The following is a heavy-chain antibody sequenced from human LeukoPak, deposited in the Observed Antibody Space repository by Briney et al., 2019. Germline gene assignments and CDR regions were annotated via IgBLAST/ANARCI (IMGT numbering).Heavy chain of an antibody. D-gene: IGHD6-13*01. CDR2: IKQGGSEK. Sequence: GGSLRLSCTASGFTFSSYWMTWVRQAPGKGLEWVANIKQGGSEKYYVDSVKGRFTVSRDNAMNSLYLQMNSLRAEDTAVYFCATPVGGIWSFDYWGQGTLVTVSS. V-gene: IGHV3-7*01. J-gene: IGHJ4*02. CDR3: ATPVGGIWSFDY. CDR1: GFTFSSYW.